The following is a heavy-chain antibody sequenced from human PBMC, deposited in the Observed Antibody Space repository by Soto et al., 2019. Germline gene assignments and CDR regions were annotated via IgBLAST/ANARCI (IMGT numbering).Heavy chain of an antibody. CDR3: VTWGSYRRSAY. J-gene: IGHJ4*02. CDR1: GGSFSGYY. Sequence: PSETLSLTCAVYGGSFSGYYWSWIRQPPGKGLEWIGEINHSGSTNYNPSLKSRVTISVDTSKNQFSLKLSSVTAADTAVYYCVTWGSYRRSAYWGQGTLVTVS. CDR2: INHSGST. D-gene: IGHD3-16*02. V-gene: IGHV4-34*01.